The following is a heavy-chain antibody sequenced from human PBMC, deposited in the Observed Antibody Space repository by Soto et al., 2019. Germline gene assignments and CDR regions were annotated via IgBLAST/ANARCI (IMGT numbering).Heavy chain of an antibody. J-gene: IGHJ4*02. V-gene: IGHV3-53*01. CDR3: ARDRDGYNYFDY. CDR2: IYSGGST. Sequence: PGGSLRLSCAASGFTVSSNYMSWVRQAPGKGLEWVSVIYSGGSTYYADSVKGRFTISRDNSKNTLYLQMNSLRAEDTAVYYCARDRDGYNYFDYWGQGTLVTVSS. D-gene: IGHD5-12*01. CDR1: GFTVSSNY.